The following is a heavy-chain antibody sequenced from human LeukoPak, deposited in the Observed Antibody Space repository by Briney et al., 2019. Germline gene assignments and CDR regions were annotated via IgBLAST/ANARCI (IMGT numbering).Heavy chain of an antibody. CDR1: GFTFSSYT. D-gene: IGHD2-15*01. CDR2: ITTGDGNT. CDR3: ASPWGLSGGMRGPDDY. J-gene: IGHJ4*02. Sequence: PGGSLRLSCTASGFTFSSYTMTWVRQAPGKGLKWVSTITTGDGNTYYADSVKGRFTVSRDNSKNTLYLQMNSLRAEDTAVYYCASPWGLSGGMRGPDDYWGQGTLVTVSS. V-gene: IGHV3-23*01.